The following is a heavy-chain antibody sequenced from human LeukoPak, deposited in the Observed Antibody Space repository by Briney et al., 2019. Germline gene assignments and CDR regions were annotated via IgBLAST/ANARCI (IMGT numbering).Heavy chain of an antibody. CDR2: IGGRDGST. Sequence: GGSLRLSCAASGFTFSSYGMSWVRQAPGKGLEWVSAIGGRDGSTYYADSVKGRFTISRDNSKNTLYVQMNSLRAEDTAMYYCARDRNTGYGMDVWGQGTTVTVSS. CDR3: ARDRNTGYGMDV. D-gene: IGHD2-8*02. V-gene: IGHV3-23*01. CDR1: GFTFSSYG. J-gene: IGHJ6*02.